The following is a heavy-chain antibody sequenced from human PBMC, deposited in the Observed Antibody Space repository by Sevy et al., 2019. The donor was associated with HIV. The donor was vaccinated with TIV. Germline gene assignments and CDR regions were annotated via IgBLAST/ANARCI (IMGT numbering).Heavy chain of an antibody. J-gene: IGHJ4*02. Sequence: GGSLRLSCAASGFTFSKYSMSWVRQPPGKGLGWVSTLSFVCGEINYADSVKGRFTISRENSKSSVYLQMNNLGPEDTAVYYCAGGGCTKPHDYWGQGTLVTVSS. CDR2: LSFVCGEI. CDR1: GFTFSKYS. D-gene: IGHD2-8*01. CDR3: AGGGCTKPHDY. V-gene: IGHV3-23*01.